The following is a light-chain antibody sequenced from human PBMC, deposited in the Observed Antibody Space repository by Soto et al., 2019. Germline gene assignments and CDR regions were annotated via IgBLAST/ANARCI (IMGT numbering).Light chain of an antibody. Sequence: QSALTQPPSASGSPGQSVAISCTGTSSDVGGYNYVSWYQQYPAKAPKVMIYDVGRRPSGVPDRFSGSKSGNTASLTISGLQAEDEAVYFCCSYAGNKTVVFGGGTKLTVL. CDR1: SSDVGGYNY. J-gene: IGLJ3*02. CDR2: DVG. V-gene: IGLV2-8*01. CDR3: CSYAGNKTVV.